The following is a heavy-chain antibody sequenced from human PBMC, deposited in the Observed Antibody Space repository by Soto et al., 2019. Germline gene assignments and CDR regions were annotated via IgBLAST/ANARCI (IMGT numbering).Heavy chain of an antibody. CDR3: ARDFSPSRTVRGIGY. CDR2: IYYSGST. Sequence: QVQLQESGPGLVKPSETLSLTCTVSGGSISSYYWSWIRQPPGKGLEWIGYIYYSGSTNYNPSLKSRVTIXXDXSXXQFSLKLSSVTAADTAVYYCARDFSPSRTVRGIGYWGQGTLVTVSS. V-gene: IGHV4-59*01. J-gene: IGHJ4*02. D-gene: IGHD1-26*01. CDR1: GGSISSYY.